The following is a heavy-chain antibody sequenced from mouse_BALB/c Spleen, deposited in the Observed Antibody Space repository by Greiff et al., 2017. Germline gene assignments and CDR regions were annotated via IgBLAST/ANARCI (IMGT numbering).Heavy chain of an antibody. CDR3: ARGNYYGSSPIYYAMDY. CDR2: IYPGDGDT. CDR1: GYAFSSYW. J-gene: IGHJ4*01. Sequence: QVQLQQSGAELVRPGSSVKISCKASGYAFSSYWMNWVKQRPGQGLEWIGQIYPGDGDTNYNGKFKGKATLTADKSSSTAYMQLSSLTSEDSSVYFWARGNYYGSSPIYYAMDYWGQGTSVTVSS. D-gene: IGHD1-1*01. V-gene: IGHV1-80*01.